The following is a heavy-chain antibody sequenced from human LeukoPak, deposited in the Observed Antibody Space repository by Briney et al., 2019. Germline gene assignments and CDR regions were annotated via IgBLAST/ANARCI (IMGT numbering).Heavy chain of an antibody. CDR3: ARVWVDTSGWYGNHYYYGMDV. CDR2: TRNKANSYTT. Sequence: PGGSLRLSCAVSGLTLSDHYMDWVRQAPGKGLEWVGRTRNKANSYTTEYAASVKGRFTSRDDSKNSLHLQMNSLKTEDTAAYYCARVWVDTSGWYGNHYYYGMDVWGQGTTVTVSS. J-gene: IGHJ6*02. CDR1: GLTLSDHY. D-gene: IGHD6-19*01. V-gene: IGHV3-72*01.